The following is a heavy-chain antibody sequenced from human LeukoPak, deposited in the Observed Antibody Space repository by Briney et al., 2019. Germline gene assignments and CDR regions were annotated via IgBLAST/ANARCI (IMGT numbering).Heavy chain of an antibody. J-gene: IGHJ4*02. CDR1: GFAFSNFG. CDR2: ISYDGGNK. Sequence: GGSLRLSCAASGFAFSNFGMHWVRQAPGKGLEWVAMISYDGGNKYYADSVRGRFTISRDNSKNTLYLQMDSLRPEDTAVYYCARHYGPWGQGTLVTVSS. CDR3: ARHYGP. D-gene: IGHD3-16*01. V-gene: IGHV3-30*03.